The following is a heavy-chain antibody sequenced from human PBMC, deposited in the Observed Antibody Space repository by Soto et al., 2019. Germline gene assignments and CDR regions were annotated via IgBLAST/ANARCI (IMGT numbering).Heavy chain of an antibody. CDR3: ARGRTSSPTPGDY. J-gene: IGHJ4*02. Sequence: QVQLQESGPGLVKPSQTLSLTCTVSGGSISSGGYYWSWIRQHPGKGLEWIGYIYYSGSTYYNPYLQSRVTISVDTSKNQFSLKLSSVTAADTAVYYCARGRTSSPTPGDYWGQGTLVTVSS. D-gene: IGHD2-2*01. CDR2: IYYSGST. V-gene: IGHV4-31*03. CDR1: GGSISSGGYY.